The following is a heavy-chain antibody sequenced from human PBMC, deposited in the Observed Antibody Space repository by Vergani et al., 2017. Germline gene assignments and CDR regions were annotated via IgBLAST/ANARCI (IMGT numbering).Heavy chain of an antibody. V-gene: IGHV4-59*01. Sequence: QVQLQESGPGLVKPSETLSLTCTVSGGSISSYYWSWIRQPPGKGLEWIGYIYYSGSTNYNPSLKSRVTISVDTSKNQFSLKLSSVTAADTAVYYCAREGGVVPAASHFDYWGQGTLVTVSS. CDR2: IYYSGST. J-gene: IGHJ4*02. CDR1: GGSISSYY. CDR3: AREGGVVPAASHFDY. D-gene: IGHD2-2*01.